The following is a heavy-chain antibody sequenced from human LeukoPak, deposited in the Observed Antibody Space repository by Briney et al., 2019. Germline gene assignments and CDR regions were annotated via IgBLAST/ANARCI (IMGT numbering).Heavy chain of an antibody. CDR3: ARDLGRESWFDP. V-gene: IGHV1-69*04. D-gene: IGHD3-16*01. CDR1: GGTFSSYT. J-gene: IGHJ5*02. CDR2: IIPILGIA. Sequence: SVKVSCKASGGTFSSYTISWVRQAPGQGLEWMGRIIPILGIANYAQKFQGRVTITADKSTSTAYMELSSLRSEDTAVYYCARDLGRESWFDPWGQRTLVTVSS.